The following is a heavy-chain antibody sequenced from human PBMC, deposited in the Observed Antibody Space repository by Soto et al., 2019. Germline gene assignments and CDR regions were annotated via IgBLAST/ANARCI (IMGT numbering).Heavy chain of an antibody. CDR2: IDPSDSYT. CDR3: AWHVRDSVPRV. Sequence: GESLKVSCKGSGYSFTSYLIGWVRQMPGKGLERMGRIDPSDSYTNYSPSFQGHVTISADKSISTAYLQWSSLKASDTAMYYCAWHVRDSVPRVWGQGTLVTVSS. V-gene: IGHV5-10-1*01. D-gene: IGHD2-15*01. CDR1: GYSFTSYL. J-gene: IGHJ4*02.